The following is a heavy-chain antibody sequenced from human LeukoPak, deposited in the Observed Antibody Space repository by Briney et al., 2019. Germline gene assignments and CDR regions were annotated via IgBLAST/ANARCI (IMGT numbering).Heavy chain of an antibody. Sequence: PGGSLRLSCAASGFTFSSYSMNWVRQAPGKGLEWVSYISSSSTIYYADSVKGRFTISRDNAKNSLYLQMNSLRDEDTAVYYCARFTVVTSSFDYWGQGTLVTVSS. CDR3: ARFTVVTSSFDY. V-gene: IGHV3-48*02. J-gene: IGHJ4*02. CDR2: ISSSSTI. CDR1: GFTFSSYS. D-gene: IGHD4-23*01.